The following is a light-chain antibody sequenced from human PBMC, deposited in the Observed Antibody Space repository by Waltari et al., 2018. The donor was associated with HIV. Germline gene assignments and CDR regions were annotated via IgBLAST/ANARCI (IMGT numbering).Light chain of an antibody. CDR2: GDT. J-gene: IGLJ1*01. V-gene: IGLV3-19*01. Sequence: SSELIQDPAVSVALVQTVMDTRQGASLRRYYGRWYEQKPRQAPLLVVYGDTKRPSGIPERFSGSSSGNTDSLTITGAQAEDEADYYCNSRDSSGHHLVFATATTGTVL. CDR1: SLRRYY. CDR3: NSRDSSGHHLV.